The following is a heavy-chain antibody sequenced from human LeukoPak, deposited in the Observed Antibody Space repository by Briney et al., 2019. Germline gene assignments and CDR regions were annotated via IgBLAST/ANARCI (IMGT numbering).Heavy chain of an antibody. CDR2: TYYTGST. J-gene: IGHJ6*02. V-gene: IGHV4-59*01. CDR1: GGSISGYY. CDR3: ASRFGRNYYGMDV. Sequence: SETLSLTCIVSGGSISGYYWNWIRQPPGKGLEWIGYTYYTGSTNYNASLKSRVTISTDTSKSQFSLKLTSATAADTAVYYCASRFGRNYYGMDVWGQGTTVIVSS. D-gene: IGHD3-10*01.